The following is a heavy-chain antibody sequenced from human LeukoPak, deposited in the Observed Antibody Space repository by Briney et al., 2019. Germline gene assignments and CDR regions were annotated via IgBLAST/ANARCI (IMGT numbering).Heavy chain of an antibody. CDR3: ARRRCYDSSGYYFDNYYYYYGMDV. J-gene: IGHJ6*02. D-gene: IGHD3-22*01. Sequence: SETLSLTCTVSGGSISSSSNYWGWIRQPPGKGLEWIGSIYYSGSTYYNPSLKSRVTISVDTSKNQFSLKLSSVTAADTAVYYCARRRCYDSSGYYFDNYYYYYGMDVWGQGTTVTVSS. CDR2: IYYSGST. CDR1: GGSISSSSNY. V-gene: IGHV4-39*01.